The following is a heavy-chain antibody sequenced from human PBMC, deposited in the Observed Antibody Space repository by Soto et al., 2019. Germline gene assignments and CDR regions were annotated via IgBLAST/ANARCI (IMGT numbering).Heavy chain of an antibody. CDR1: GYTFTAYH. V-gene: IGHV1-2*02. Sequence: ASVKVSCKASGYTFTAYHMHWVRQAPGQGLEWMGWINPNSGGTYHAQNFQGRVTMTRDTSTTTAYMELARLRSDDTAVYYCARGGGRGYNELDPWGHGTLVTVSS. CDR2: INPNSGGT. D-gene: IGHD5-12*01. CDR3: ARGGGRGYNELDP. J-gene: IGHJ5*02.